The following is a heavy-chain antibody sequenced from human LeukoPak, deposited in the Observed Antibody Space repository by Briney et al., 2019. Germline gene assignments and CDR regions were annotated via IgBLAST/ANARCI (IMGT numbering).Heavy chain of an antibody. CDR1: GFTFSDYY. J-gene: IGHJ3*02. V-gene: IGHV3-11*01. Sequence: GGSLRLSCAASGFTFSDYYMSWIRQAPGKGLERVSYISSSGSTIYYADSVKGRFTISRDNAKNSLYLQMNSLRAEDTAVYYCARALYSSGWYGDDAFDIWGQGTMVTVSS. CDR2: ISSSGSTI. CDR3: ARALYSSGWYGDDAFDI. D-gene: IGHD6-19*01.